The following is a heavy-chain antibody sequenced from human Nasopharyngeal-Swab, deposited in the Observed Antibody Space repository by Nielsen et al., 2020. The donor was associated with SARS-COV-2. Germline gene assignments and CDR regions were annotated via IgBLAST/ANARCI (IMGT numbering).Heavy chain of an antibody. CDR3: ATPIKPLAEIKY. J-gene: IGHJ4*02. V-gene: IGHV1-24*01. CDR2: FDPEDGET. D-gene: IGHD6-19*01. Sequence: ASVQVSCKVSGYTLTELSMHWVRQAPGKGLEWMGGFDPEDGETIYAQKFQGRVTMTEDTSTDTAYMELSSLRSEDTAVYYCATPIKPLAEIKYWGKGTLVTVSS. CDR1: GYTLTELS.